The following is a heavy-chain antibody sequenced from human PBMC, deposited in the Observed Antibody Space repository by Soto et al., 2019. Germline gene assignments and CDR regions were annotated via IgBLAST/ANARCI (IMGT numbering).Heavy chain of an antibody. V-gene: IGHV1-3*01. CDR1: GYTFTSYA. CDR3: ARVYCSGGSCYFPSADAFDI. D-gene: IGHD2-15*01. CDR2: INAGNGNT. Sequence: ASVKVSCKASGYTFTSYAMHWVRQAPGQRLEWMGWINAGNGNTKYSQKFQGRVTITRDTSASTAYMELSSLRSEDTAVYYCARVYCSGGSCYFPSADAFDIWGQGTMVTVSS. J-gene: IGHJ3*02.